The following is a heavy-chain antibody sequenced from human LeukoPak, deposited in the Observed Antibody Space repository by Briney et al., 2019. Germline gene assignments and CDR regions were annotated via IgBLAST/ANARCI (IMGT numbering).Heavy chain of an antibody. J-gene: IGHJ4*02. D-gene: IGHD2-15*01. V-gene: IGHV1-18*01. Sequence: ASVKVSCKASGGTFSSYAISWVRQAPGQGLEWMGWISAYNGNTNYAQKFQGRVTITRDTSISTAYLELSSLRSEDTAVYFCARVPDLRSCSGGGSCYRLDYWGQGTLVAVSS. CDR2: ISAYNGNT. CDR1: GGTFSSYA. CDR3: ARVPDLRSCSGGGSCYRLDY.